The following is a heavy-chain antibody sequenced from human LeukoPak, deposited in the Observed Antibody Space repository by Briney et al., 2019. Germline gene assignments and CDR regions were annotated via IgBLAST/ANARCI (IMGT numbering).Heavy chain of an antibody. CDR1: GGTSSSYA. V-gene: IGHV1-69*04. J-gene: IGHJ3*02. D-gene: IGHD3-22*01. CDR2: IIPILGIA. CDR3: AREHPYYDSSGYHAFDI. Sequence: SVKVSCKASGGTSSSYAISWVRQAPGQGLEWMGRIIPILGIANYAQKFQGRVTITADKSTSTAYMELSSLRSEDTAVYYCAREHPYYDSSGYHAFDIWGQGTMVTVSS.